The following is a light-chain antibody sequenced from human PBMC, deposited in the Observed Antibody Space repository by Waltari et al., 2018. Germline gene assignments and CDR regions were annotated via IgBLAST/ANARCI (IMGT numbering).Light chain of an antibody. J-gene: IGLJ3*02. CDR2: VNSDGSH. CDR3: QTGGHGTWV. Sequence: QLVLTQSPSASASLGASVKLTCTLSSGYSSNVIAWHQQQPLKGPRYLMKVNSDGSHRKGDDIPDRFSGSSSGAERYLTISSLQSEDEADYYCQTGGHGTWVFGGGTKLTVL. CDR1: SGYSSNV. V-gene: IGLV4-69*01.